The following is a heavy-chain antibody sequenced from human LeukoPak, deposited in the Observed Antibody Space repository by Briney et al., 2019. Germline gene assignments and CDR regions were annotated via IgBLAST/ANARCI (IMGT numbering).Heavy chain of an antibody. D-gene: IGHD3-22*01. CDR2: IDGSGSS. V-gene: IGHV4-38-2*02. CDR3: ARRDSYSSGYYYFDY. J-gene: IGHJ4*02. Sequence: SETLSLTCTVSGYSISSGYLWGWIRQPPGKGLEWIGSIDGSGSSYYNPSLKSRVTISVDTSKNQFSLKLSSVTAADTAVYYCARRDSYSSGYYYFDYWGQGTLVTVSS. CDR1: GYSISSGYL.